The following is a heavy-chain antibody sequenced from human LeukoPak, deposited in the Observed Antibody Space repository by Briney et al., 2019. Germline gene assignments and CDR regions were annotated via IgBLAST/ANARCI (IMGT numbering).Heavy chain of an antibody. J-gene: IGHJ4*02. CDR1: GYTFTIYA. CDR2: INTNTGNP. D-gene: IGHD1-14*01. CDR3: ARDRTGGGY. V-gene: IGHV7-4-1*02. Sequence: GASVNVSYKASGYTFTIYAMNWVRQAPGQGLEWMGWINTNTGNPTYTQGFTGRFVFSLDTSVSTAYLQISSLKAEDTAVYYCARDRTGGGYWGQGTLVTVSS.